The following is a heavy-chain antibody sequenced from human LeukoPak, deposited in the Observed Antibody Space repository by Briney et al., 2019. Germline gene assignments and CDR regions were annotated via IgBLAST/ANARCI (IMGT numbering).Heavy chain of an antibody. J-gene: IGHJ4*02. CDR3: ARDHRNDLGDSCDY. Sequence: GASVKVSCKASGYTFTSYDINWVRQAPGQGLEWMGWISAYNGNTNYAQKLQGRVTMTTDTSTSTAYMELRSLRSDDTAVYYCARDHRNDLGDSCDYWGQGTLVTVSS. D-gene: IGHD3-16*01. CDR2: ISAYNGNT. V-gene: IGHV1-18*01. CDR1: GYTFTSYD.